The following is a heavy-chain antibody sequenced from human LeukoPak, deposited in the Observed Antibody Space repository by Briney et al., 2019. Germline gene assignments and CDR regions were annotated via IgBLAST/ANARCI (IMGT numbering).Heavy chain of an antibody. CDR1: GGTFSRNA. V-gene: IGHV1-69*05. CDR3: ASPDASMVSAFDY. D-gene: IGHD5-18*01. Sequence: SVKVSCKASGGTFSRNAISWVRQAPGQGLEWMGGIIPIFGTANYAENFQGRVTITTDEITSTAYMELRSLRSEDTAVYYCASPDASMVSAFDYWGQGTLVTVSS. J-gene: IGHJ4*02. CDR2: IIPIFGTA.